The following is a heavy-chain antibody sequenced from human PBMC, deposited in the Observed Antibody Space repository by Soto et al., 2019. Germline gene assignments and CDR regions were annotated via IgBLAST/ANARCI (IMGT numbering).Heavy chain of an antibody. CDR2: ISSSSSTI. CDR3: ARDLSMVGYPGGQYYFDY. Sequence: EVQLVESGGGLVQPGGSLRLSCAASGFTFSSYSMNWVRQAPGKGLEWVSYISSSSSTIYYADSVKGRFTISRDNAKNSLCLQMNSLRDEDTAVYYCARDLSMVGYPGGQYYFDYWGQGTLVTVSS. V-gene: IGHV3-48*02. J-gene: IGHJ4*02. CDR1: GFTFSSYS. D-gene: IGHD3-10*01.